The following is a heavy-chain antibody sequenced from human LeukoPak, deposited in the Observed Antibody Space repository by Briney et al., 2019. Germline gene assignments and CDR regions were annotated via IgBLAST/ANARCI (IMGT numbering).Heavy chain of an antibody. CDR3: TTRPGTTYYFDY. Sequence: GGSLRLSCAVSGFPFSNAWMSWVRQAPGKGLEWLGRIKSKTDGGTIDYAAPVKGRFTISRDDSKNTLYLQMNSLKTEDTAVYYCTTRPGTTYYFDYWGQGTLVTVSS. D-gene: IGHD1-1*01. V-gene: IGHV3-15*01. CDR1: GFPFSNAW. J-gene: IGHJ4*02. CDR2: IKSKTDGGTI.